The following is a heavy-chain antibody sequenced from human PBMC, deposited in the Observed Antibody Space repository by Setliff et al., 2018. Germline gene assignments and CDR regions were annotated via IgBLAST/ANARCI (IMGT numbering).Heavy chain of an antibody. CDR1: GDTFSTYA. Sequence: ASVKVSCKASGDTFSTYALSWVRQAPGQGLKWMAWVSDNNGNTNYAKSFQGRVTMNTDTSTSTAYMELGSLTSDDTAVYYCARAGLAAAGRKGVFDHWGQGTLVTVSS. V-gene: IGHV1-18*01. CDR2: VSDNNGNT. CDR3: ARAGLAAAGRKGVFDH. J-gene: IGHJ4*02. D-gene: IGHD6-25*01.